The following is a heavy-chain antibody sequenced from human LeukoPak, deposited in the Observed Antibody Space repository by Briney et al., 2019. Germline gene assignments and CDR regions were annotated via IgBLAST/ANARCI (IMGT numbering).Heavy chain of an antibody. V-gene: IGHV3-7*01. Sequence: GGCLRLSRVASVFILGIYWMSCVRPAPGRGLECVVNIRQDGSEKYYVDSVKGRLTISRDNAKNSLYLQMNNFTAADTAIYSCARAGYYGADAFDLWGQGTRVTVS. D-gene: IGHD1-26*01. J-gene: IGHJ3*01. CDR2: IRQDGSEK. CDR1: VFILGIYW. CDR3: ARAGYYGADAFDL.